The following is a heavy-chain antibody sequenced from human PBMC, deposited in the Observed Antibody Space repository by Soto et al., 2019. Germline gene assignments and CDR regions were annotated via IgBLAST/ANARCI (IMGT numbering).Heavy chain of an antibody. V-gene: IGHV3-23*01. D-gene: IGHD2-2*01. CDR2: TRSNGEYT. CDR3: AKDSRTVAVSAARVYGMDV. CDR1: GFTFSDYA. J-gene: IGHJ6*02. Sequence: GESLRLSCVGSGFTFSDYAMTWVRQAPGKGLEWVSTTRSNGEYTYYGDSAKGRFTVSRDNSKNTLYLEMSSLRAEDTAVYYCAKDSRTVAVSAARVYGMDVWGQGTTVTVSS.